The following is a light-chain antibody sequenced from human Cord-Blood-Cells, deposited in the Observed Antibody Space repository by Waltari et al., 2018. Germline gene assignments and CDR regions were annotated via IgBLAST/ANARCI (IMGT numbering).Light chain of an antibody. CDR2: AAS. CDR3: QQSYSTPRT. Sequence: EIQMTQSPSPLSASVGDRVTITCRASQSISSYLNWYQQKPGKAPKLLIYAASSLQSGVPSRFSGSGSGTDFTLTISSLQPEDFATYYCQQSYSTPRTFGQGTKVDIK. V-gene: IGKV1-39*01. J-gene: IGKJ1*01. CDR1: QSISSY.